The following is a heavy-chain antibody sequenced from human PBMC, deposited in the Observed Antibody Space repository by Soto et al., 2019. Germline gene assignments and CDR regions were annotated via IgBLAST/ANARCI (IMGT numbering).Heavy chain of an antibody. D-gene: IGHD3-16*01. Sequence: QVHLVESGGGVVQPGTSLRLSCVGSGFTFRSYVIHWVRQAPGKELEWVALTSYDGSNKDYGDSVKGRFTISRDNSRNTVDLQMDSLRREDTALYYCARWGTTGGLDVWGQGTLVSVSS. V-gene: IGHV3-33*05. CDR1: GFTFRSYV. J-gene: IGHJ1*01. CDR2: TSYDGSNK. CDR3: ARWGTTGGLDV.